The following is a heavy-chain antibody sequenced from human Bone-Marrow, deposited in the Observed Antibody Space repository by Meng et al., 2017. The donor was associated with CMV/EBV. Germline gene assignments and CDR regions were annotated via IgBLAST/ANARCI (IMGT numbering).Heavy chain of an antibody. CDR3: ARLYSTYYYYYYYGLDV. J-gene: IGHJ6*02. D-gene: IGHD4-11*01. CDR1: GYTFTSYD. CDR2: MNPNSGNT. Sequence: ASVKVSCKASGYTFTSYDINWVRQATGQGLEWMGWMNPNSGNTGYAQKFQGRVTMTRNTSISPAYMELSSLRSEDTAVYYCARLYSTYYYYYYYGLDVWGQGTTVTVSS. V-gene: IGHV1-8*01.